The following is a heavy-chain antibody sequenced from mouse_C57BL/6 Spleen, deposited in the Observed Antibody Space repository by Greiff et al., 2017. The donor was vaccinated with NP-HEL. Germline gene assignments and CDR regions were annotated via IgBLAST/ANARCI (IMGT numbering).Heavy chain of an antibody. CDR3: ARHEDPPYYYGSSYGFAY. CDR1: GYTFTSYW. Sequence: QVQLQQPGAELVKPGASVKLSCKASGYTFTSYWMHWVKQRPGQGLAWIGMIHTNSGSTNYDEKFKSKATLTVDKSYSTVYMQLSSRTAEDSAVYFCARHEDPPYYYGSSYGFAYWGQGTLVTVSA. CDR2: IHTNSGST. D-gene: IGHD1-1*01. J-gene: IGHJ3*01. V-gene: IGHV1-64*01.